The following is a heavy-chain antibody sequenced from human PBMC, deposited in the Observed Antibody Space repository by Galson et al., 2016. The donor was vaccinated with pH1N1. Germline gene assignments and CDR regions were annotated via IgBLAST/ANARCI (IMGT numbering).Heavy chain of an antibody. Sequence: SLRLSCAASGFSFSSDAMQWVRQAPGKRLEYVSAISGDAVNAYYADSVKGRFTISRDNSKDTLYLQMTSLRAEDTGVYYCVKDARYVENQKDSWGQGTLVTVSS. CDR2: ISGDAVNA. J-gene: IGHJ4*02. CDR3: VKDARYVENQKDS. CDR1: GFSFSSDA. D-gene: IGHD3-9*01. V-gene: IGHV3-64D*09.